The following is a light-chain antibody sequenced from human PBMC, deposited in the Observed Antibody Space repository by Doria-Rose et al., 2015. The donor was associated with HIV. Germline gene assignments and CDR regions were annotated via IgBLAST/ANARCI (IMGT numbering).Light chain of an antibody. CDR2: DNN. Sequence: QPGLTQPPSVSVAPGQRVTISCSGSPSNIGKNSVSWYQQVPGTAPKLLIYDNNKRPPGIPDRFSGSKSGTSATLGISGLQTGDEANYLCGTWDSSLSVAVFGGGTNLTVL. CDR3: GTWDSSLSVAV. J-gene: IGLJ2*01. CDR1: PSNIGKNS. V-gene: IGLV1-51*01.